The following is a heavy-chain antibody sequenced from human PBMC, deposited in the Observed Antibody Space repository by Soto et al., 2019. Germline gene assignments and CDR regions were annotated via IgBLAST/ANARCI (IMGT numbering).Heavy chain of an antibody. CDR2: LSGDGTTT. V-gene: IGHV3-23*01. Sequence: EVQLLESGGGLVQPGGSLRLSCTASGFTFSTYGMSWVRQAPGKGLEWVSSLSGDGTTTYYIDSVKGRVTISRDNSRNTMSLQMNSLRTEDTAVYYCAKDIAFDSSSYNYWGQGILVTVSS. J-gene: IGHJ4*02. D-gene: IGHD3-22*01. CDR3: AKDIAFDSSSYNY. CDR1: GFTFSTYG.